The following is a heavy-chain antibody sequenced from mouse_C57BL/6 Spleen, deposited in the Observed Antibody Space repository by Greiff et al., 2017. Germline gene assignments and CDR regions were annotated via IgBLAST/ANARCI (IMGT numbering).Heavy chain of an antibody. V-gene: IGHV2-6*03. CDR1: GFSLTSYG. J-gene: IGHJ4*01. D-gene: IGHD1-1*01. CDR2: IWSDGST. Sequence: QVQLQQSGPGLVAPSQSLSITCTVSGFSLTSYGVHWVRQPPGKGLEWLVVIWSDGSTTYNSALKSRLSISKDNSKSQVFLKMNSLQTDDTAMYYCARVYGSTYYYAMDDWGQGTSVTVSS. CDR3: ARVYGSTYYYAMDD.